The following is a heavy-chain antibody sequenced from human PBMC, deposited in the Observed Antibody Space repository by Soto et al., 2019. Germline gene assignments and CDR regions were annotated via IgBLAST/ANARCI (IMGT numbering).Heavy chain of an antibody. D-gene: IGHD3-16*01. Sequence: PGGSLRLSCAASGFTFSSYGMHWVRQAPGKGLEWVAVIWYDGSNKYYADSVKGRFTISRDNSKNTLYLQMNSLRAEDTAVYYCARDRVMITFGGVLDYWGQGTLVTVPS. V-gene: IGHV3-33*01. CDR1: GFTFSSYG. CDR3: ARDRVMITFGGVLDY. J-gene: IGHJ4*02. CDR2: IWYDGSNK.